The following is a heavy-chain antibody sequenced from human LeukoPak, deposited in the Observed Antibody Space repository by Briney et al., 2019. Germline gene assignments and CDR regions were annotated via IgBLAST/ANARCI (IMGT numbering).Heavy chain of an antibody. CDR3: VRVKSGRPDY. J-gene: IGHJ4*02. V-gene: IGHV4-39*02. CDR2: IYYSGTST. D-gene: IGHD6-6*01. CDR1: GAAISTRDYF. Sequence: PSETLSLTCTVSGAAISTRDYFWGWIRQSPGQGLEWIGNIYYSGTSTYYNPSLQSRVTISLDTSKNQFSLKLNSVTAADTAVYFCVRVKSGRPDYRGQGTLVTVS.